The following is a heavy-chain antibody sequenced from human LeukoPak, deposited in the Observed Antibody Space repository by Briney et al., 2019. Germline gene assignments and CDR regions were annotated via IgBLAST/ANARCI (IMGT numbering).Heavy chain of an antibody. D-gene: IGHD3-9*01. CDR2: VNGRGSP. Sequence: SETLSLTCAVYGGSFAGSYWGWLRQPPGKGLEWIGEVNGRGSPIYDPSLKRRVTISIDTSKNQFSLKLRSVTAADTAVYYCARGDKYFDLLTGSYRDRYFDYWGQGTLVTVSS. CDR1: GGSFAGSY. J-gene: IGHJ4*02. V-gene: IGHV4-34*01. CDR3: ARGDKYFDLLTGSYRDRYFDY.